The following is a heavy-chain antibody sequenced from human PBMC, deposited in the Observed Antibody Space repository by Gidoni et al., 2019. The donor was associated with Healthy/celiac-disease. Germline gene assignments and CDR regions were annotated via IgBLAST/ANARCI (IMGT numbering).Heavy chain of an antibody. V-gene: IGHV3-21*01. Sequence: EVQLVESGGGLVKPGGSLRLSCAASGFTFSSYSMNWVRQAPGKGLEWVSSISSSSSYIYYADSVKGRFTISRDNAKNSLYLQMNSLRAEDTAVYYCARGNSSSWKRDYWYFDLWGRGTLVTVSS. CDR2: ISSSSSYI. D-gene: IGHD6-13*01. CDR1: GFTFSSYS. J-gene: IGHJ2*01. CDR3: ARGNSSSWKRDYWYFDL.